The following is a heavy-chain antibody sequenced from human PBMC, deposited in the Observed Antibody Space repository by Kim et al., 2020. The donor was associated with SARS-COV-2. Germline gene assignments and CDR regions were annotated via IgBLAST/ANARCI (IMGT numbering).Heavy chain of an antibody. D-gene: IGHD3-22*01. J-gene: IGHJ4*02. Sequence: FQGRVTITADESTSTAYMEMSSLRSEDTAVYYCARDRSGPYDSSGYIFDYWGQGTLVTVSS. V-gene: IGHV1-69*01. CDR3: ARDRSGPYDSSGYIFDY.